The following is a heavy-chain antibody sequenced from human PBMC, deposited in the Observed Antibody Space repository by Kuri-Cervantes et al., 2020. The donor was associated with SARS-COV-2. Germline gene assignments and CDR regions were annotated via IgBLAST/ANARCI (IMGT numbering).Heavy chain of an antibody. CDR3: ARDHYYYDSSGYYGLFDY. Sequence: GESLKISCAASGFTFSSYWMHWVRQAPGKGLVWVSRVNSDGSSTSYADSVKGRFTISRDNAKNTLYLQMNSLRAEDTAVYYCARDHYYYDSSGYYGLFDYWGQGTLVTVSS. V-gene: IGHV3-74*01. CDR1: GFTFSSYW. D-gene: IGHD3-22*01. J-gene: IGHJ4*02. CDR2: VNSDGSST.